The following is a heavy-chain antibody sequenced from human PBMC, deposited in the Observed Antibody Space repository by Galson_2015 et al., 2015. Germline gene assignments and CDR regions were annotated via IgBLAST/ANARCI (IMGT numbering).Heavy chain of an antibody. CDR2: ISYDGSNK. CDR3: AKETYGIAAAGNWFDP. CDR1: GFTFSSYA. J-gene: IGHJ5*02. V-gene: IGHV3-30-3*01. Sequence: SLRLSCAASGFTFSSYAMHWVRQAPGKGLEWVAVISYDGSNKYYADFVKGRFTISRDNSKNTLYLQMNSLRAEDTAVYYCAKETYGIAAAGNWFDPWGQGTLVTVSS. D-gene: IGHD6-13*01.